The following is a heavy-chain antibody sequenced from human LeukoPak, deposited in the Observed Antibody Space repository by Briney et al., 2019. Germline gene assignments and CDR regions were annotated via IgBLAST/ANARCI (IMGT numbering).Heavy chain of an antibody. V-gene: IGHV4-4*02. CDR2: IYHSGST. D-gene: IGHD6-6*01. CDR1: GGSISSSNW. Sequence: PSGTLSLTCAVSGGSISSSNWWSWVRQPPGKGLEWIGEIYHSGSTNYYPSLKSRVTISVDKSKNQFSLKLSSVTAADTAVYYCARAIAARPGVDYFDYWGQGTLVTVSS. J-gene: IGHJ4*02. CDR3: ARAIAARPGVDYFDY.